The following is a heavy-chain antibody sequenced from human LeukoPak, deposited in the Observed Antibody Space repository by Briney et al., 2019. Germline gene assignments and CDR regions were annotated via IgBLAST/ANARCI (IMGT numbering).Heavy chain of an antibody. Sequence: SVKVSCKASGGTFSSYAISWVRQAPGQGLEWMGRIIPIFGTASYAQKFQGRVTITTDESTSTAYMELSSLRSEDTAVYYCARAGTENFSNNWFDPWGQGTLVTVSS. CDR3: ARAGTENFSNNWFDP. CDR2: IIPIFGTA. V-gene: IGHV1-69*05. D-gene: IGHD3-10*01. J-gene: IGHJ5*02. CDR1: GGTFSSYA.